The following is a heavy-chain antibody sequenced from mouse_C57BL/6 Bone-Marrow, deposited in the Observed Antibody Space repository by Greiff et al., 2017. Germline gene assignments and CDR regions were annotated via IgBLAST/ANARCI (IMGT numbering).Heavy chain of an antibody. CDR1: GYTFTSYG. CDR2: IYPRSGNT. J-gene: IGHJ2*01. Sequence: VKLLESGAELARPGASVKLSCKASGYTFTSYGISWVKQRTGQGLEWIGEIYPRSGNTYYHEKFKGKATLTADKSSSTAYMELRSLTSEDSAVYFCARWDYYYGSSFDDWGQGTTLTVSS. CDR3: ARWDYYYGSSFDD. V-gene: IGHV1-81*01. D-gene: IGHD1-1*01.